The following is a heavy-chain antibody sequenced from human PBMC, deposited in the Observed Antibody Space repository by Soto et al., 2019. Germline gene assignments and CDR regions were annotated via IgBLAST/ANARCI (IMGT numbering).Heavy chain of an antibody. CDR3: ARAPRDAIPDC. V-gene: IGHV4-59*01. D-gene: IGHD2-2*01. CDR2: VSYSGST. Sequence: PSETLSLTCIVSNGSISNFYWTWIRQPPGKGLEWIGFVSYSGSTNYNPSLKSRVTISLHTSKNQFSLKLTSVTAADTAVYYCARAPRDAIPDCWGQGTLVTVS. J-gene: IGHJ4*02. CDR1: NGSISNFY.